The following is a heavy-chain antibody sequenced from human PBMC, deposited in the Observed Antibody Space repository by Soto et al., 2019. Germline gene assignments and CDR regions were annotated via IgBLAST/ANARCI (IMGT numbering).Heavy chain of an antibody. CDR2: INTGNGNT. J-gene: IGHJ5*02. CDR1: GITSTTYA. Sequence: QVQLVQSGAEVKKPGASVKDSCKASGITSTTYAIHSVRQVPGQGLEWMGWINTGNGNTRYSQRFLGRVSLTTDTSASTASMDLRSLTSEDTAVYYCARAISGYVTWGQGTLITVSS. D-gene: IGHD5-12*01. V-gene: IGHV1-3*04. CDR3: ARAISGYVT.